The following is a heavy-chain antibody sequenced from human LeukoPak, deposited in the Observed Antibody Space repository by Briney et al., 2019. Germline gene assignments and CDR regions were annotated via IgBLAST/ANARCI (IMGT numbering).Heavy chain of an antibody. Sequence: SGGSLRLSCAASGFTFSSYGMHWVRQAPGKGLEWVAFIRYDGSNKYYADSVKGRFTISRDNSKNTLYLQMNSLSAEDTAVYYCAKQGQRTFDYWGQGTLVTVSS. CDR2: IRYDGSNK. J-gene: IGHJ4*02. CDR1: GFTFSSYG. CDR3: AKQGQRTFDY. V-gene: IGHV3-30*02.